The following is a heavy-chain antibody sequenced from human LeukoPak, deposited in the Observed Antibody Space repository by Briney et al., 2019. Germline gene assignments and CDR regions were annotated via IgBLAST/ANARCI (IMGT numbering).Heavy chain of an antibody. CDR3: ARDPGYPYYYFDY. V-gene: IGHV1-2*06. J-gene: IGHJ4*02. Sequence: GASVKVSCKASGYTFTGYYMHWVRQAPGQGLEWMGRINPNSGGTNYAQKFQGRVTMTRDTSISTAYMELSRLRSDVTAVYYCARDPGYPYYYFDYWGQGTLVTVSS. CDR1: GYTFTGYY. D-gene: IGHD3-16*02. CDR2: INPNSGGT.